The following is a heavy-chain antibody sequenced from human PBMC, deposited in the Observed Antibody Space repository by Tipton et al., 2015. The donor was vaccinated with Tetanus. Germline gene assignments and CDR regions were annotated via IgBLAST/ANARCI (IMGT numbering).Heavy chain of an antibody. V-gene: IGHV3-33*01. CDR2: IWNDGRNK. CDR3: ARDFVSRPHVFGC. D-gene: IGHD6-6*01. J-gene: IGHJ4*02. Sequence: SLRLSCAASGFTFGSYGMHWVRQAPGRGLEWVPVIWNDGRNKNYAASVKGRFSISRDNSKNTMYLQMNNVRAEDTAVYYCARDFVSRPHVFGCWGRGTLVTVSS. CDR1: GFTFGSYG.